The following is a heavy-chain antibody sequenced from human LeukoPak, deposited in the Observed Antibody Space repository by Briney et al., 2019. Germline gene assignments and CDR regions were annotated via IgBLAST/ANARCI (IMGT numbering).Heavy chain of an antibody. D-gene: IGHD3-10*02. J-gene: IGHJ6*04. CDR1: GFTFSNYA. CDR2: ISSSSSYR. CDR3: AELGITMIGGV. Sequence: GGSLRLSCAASGFTFSNYAMSWVRQAPGKGLEWVSSISSSSSYRYYADSVKGRFTISRDNAKNSLYLQMNSLRAEDTAVYYCAELGITMIGGVWGKGTTVTISS. V-gene: IGHV3-21*01.